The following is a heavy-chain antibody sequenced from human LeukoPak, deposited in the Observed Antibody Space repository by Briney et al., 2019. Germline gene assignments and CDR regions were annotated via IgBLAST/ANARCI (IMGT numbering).Heavy chain of an antibody. CDR2: ISAYNGNT. CDR3: ARTNYYDSSGYYVLAFDY. V-gene: IGHV1-18*01. CDR1: GYTFTSYG. D-gene: IGHD3-22*01. J-gene: IGHJ4*02. Sequence: GASVRVSCKASGYTFTSYGISWVRQAPGQGLEWMGWISAYNGNTNYAQKLQGRVTMTTDTSTSTAYMELRSLRSDDTAVYYCARTNYYDSSGYYVLAFDYWGQGTLVTVSS.